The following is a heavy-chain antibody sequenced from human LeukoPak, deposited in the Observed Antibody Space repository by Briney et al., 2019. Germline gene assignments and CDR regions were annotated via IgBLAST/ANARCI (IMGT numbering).Heavy chain of an antibody. CDR2: ISWNSDYI. V-gene: IGHV3-9*01. D-gene: IGHD3-3*01. CDR3: AKDLDFNPVYYFDY. Sequence: GGSLRLSCAPSGFNFKNYGIHWVRQAPGKGLEWVSGISWNSDYIAYADSVKGRFTLSRDNAKNSLYLQMNSLRPEDTALYYCAKDLDFNPVYYFDYWGQGTLVTVSS. J-gene: IGHJ4*02. CDR1: GFNFKNYG.